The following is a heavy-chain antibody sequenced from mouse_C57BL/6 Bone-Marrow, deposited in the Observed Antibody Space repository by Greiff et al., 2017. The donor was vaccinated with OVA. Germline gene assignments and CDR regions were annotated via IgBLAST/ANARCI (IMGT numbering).Heavy chain of an antibody. J-gene: IGHJ2*01. CDR1: GYTFTDYE. Sequence: QVQLQQSGAELVRPGASVTLSCKASGYTFTDYEMHWVKQTPVHGLEWIGAIDPETGGTAYNQKFKGKAILTADKYSSTAYMELRSLTSEDSAVYYCTRYKVWDGYWGQGTTLTVSS. D-gene: IGHD2-10*02. CDR3: TRYKVWDGY. CDR2: IDPETGGT. V-gene: IGHV1-15*01.